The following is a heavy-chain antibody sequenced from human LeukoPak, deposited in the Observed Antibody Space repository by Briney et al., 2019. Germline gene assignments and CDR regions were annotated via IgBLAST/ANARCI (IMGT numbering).Heavy chain of an antibody. V-gene: IGHV3-53*05. J-gene: IGHJ4*02. CDR2: IYSGGST. Sequence: GGSLRLSCAASGFTVSSNYMSWVRQAPGKGLEWVSVIYSGGSTYYADSVKGRFTISRDSSKNTLYLQMNSLRPEDTALYYCAKDRTGSPDDADYWGQGTLVTVSS. CDR1: GFTVSSNY. D-gene: IGHD1-1*01. CDR3: AKDRTGSPDDADY.